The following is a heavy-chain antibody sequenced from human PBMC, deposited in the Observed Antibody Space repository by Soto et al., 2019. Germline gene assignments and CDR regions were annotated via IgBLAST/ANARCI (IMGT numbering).Heavy chain of an antibody. CDR1: GYTFTSYG. Sequence: ASVKVSCKASGYTFTSYGISWVRQAPGQGLEWMGWISAYNGNTNYAQKLQGRVTMTTDTSTSTAYMELRSLRSDDTAVYYCARDPASGYDYSGSYYFDYWGQGTLVTVSS. CDR3: ARDPASGYDYSGSYYFDY. D-gene: IGHD5-12*01. V-gene: IGHV1-18*01. J-gene: IGHJ4*02. CDR2: ISAYNGNT.